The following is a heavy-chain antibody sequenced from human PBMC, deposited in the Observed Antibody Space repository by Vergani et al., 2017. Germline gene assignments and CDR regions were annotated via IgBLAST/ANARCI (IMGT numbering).Heavy chain of an antibody. V-gene: IGHV1-46*03. CDR2: INPSGGHT. J-gene: IGHJ4*02. Sequence: QVQLVQSGAEVKKSGASVKVSCKTSGYTFSNYYMHWVRQAPGQGLEWMGIINPSGGHTNYAQKFQGRVTMTRDTSTGTVYMELSSLRSEDTAIYYCARGDYGILTGYRYWGEGTLVTVSA. CDR3: ARGDYGILTGYRY. CDR1: GYTFSNYY. D-gene: IGHD3-9*01.